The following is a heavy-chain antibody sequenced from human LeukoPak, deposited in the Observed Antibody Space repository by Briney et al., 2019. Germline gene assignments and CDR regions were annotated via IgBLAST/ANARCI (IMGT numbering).Heavy chain of an antibody. CDR1: GDTFTAYY. CDR3: SRVGDGPSGHPK. D-gene: IGHD5-24*01. J-gene: IGHJ4*02. V-gene: IGHV1-2*02. Sequence: ASVTVSFKASGDTFTAYYFHWVRQAPGQGLEWMGWINPNSGVTDYAQKFEGRVTMTRDTYISTAYMELSRLRSDDTAVYYCSRVGDGPSGHPKWGQGELLSVSS. CDR2: INPNSGVT.